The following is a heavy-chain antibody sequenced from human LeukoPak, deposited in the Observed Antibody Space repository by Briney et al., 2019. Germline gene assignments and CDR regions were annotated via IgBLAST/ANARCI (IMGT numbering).Heavy chain of an antibody. CDR3: ARDLDDMFDY. CDR2: TYYRSKWYN. V-gene: IGHV6-1*01. D-gene: IGHD3-9*01. Sequence: SQALSVTWAGSWDHLSSKSAGLDGTSQPASPGLEWLGRTYYRSKWYNDYAVSVKSRIPINPDTSKNQFSLQLNSVTPEDTAVYYCARDLDDMFDYWGQGTLVTVSS. J-gene: IGHJ4*02. CDR1: WDHLSSKSAG.